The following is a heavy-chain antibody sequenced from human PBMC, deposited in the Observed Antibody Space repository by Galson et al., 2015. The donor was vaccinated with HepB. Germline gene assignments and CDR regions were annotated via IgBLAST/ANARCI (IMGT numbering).Heavy chain of an antibody. D-gene: IGHD1-1*01. Sequence: SLRLSCATSGFTFRRLGMTWVRQAAGKGLECVAAISMSGGSTDYADSVKGRFTISRDNSNNMLYLQMNILRVEDTAVYYCARGTTSIDYWGQGTQVSVSS. J-gene: IGHJ4*02. CDR2: ISMSGGST. CDR1: GFTFRRLG. CDR3: ARGTTSIDY. V-gene: IGHV3-23*01.